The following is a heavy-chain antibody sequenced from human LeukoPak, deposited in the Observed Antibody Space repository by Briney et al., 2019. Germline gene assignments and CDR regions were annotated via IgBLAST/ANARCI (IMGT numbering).Heavy chain of an antibody. V-gene: IGHV4-39*02. CDR3: ARGRGEHYYYYYYYMDV. CDR1: GGSISSSSYY. D-gene: IGHD3-16*01. J-gene: IGHJ6*03. CDR2: INHSGST. Sequence: PSETLSVTCTVSGGSISSSSYYWSWIRQPPGKGLEWIGEINHSGSTNYNPSLKSRVTITETTTKNHFSLKLSSVTAADTAVYYCARGRGEHYYYYYYYMDVWGKGTTVTVSS.